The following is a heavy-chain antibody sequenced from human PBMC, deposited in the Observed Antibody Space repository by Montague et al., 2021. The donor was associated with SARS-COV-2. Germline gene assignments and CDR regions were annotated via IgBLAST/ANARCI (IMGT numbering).Heavy chain of an antibody. V-gene: IGHV4-61*02. CDR1: GGSISSGGYY. CDR2: IYTSGSA. D-gene: IGHD3-22*01. J-gene: IGHJ6*02. Sequence: TLSLTCTVSGGSISSGGYYWTWIRQPAGKGLEWIGRIYTSGSANYNASLKSRVTISLDTSKNQFSLKLSSVTAADTAVYYCARDRERYDASDYSGVYYYYGMDVWGQGTTVTVSS. CDR3: ARDRERYDASDYSGVYYYYGMDV.